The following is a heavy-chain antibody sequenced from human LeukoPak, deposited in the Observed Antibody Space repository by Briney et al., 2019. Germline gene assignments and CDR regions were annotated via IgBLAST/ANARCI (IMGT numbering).Heavy chain of an antibody. V-gene: IGHV3-23*01. D-gene: IGHD3-22*01. CDR2: FTVSSGRT. J-gene: IGHJ4*02. CDR1: GFTFSSYA. Sequence: PGGSLRLSCAASGFTFSSYAMSWVRQAPGKGLEWVSAFTVSSGRTYYADSVEGRFTISRDNSKNTLSLQMNSLRAEDTAVYYCAKRGHYDSSNSYAPFDHWGQGTLVTVSS. CDR3: AKRGHYDSSNSYAPFDH.